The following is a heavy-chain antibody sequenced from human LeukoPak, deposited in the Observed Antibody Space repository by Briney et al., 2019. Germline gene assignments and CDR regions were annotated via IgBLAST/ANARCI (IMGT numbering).Heavy chain of an antibody. CDR3: ARDGCSGGSCYVRYYFDY. CDR1: GYTFTCYY. CDR2: INPNSGGT. V-gene: IGHV1-2*02. Sequence: ASVKVSCKASGYTFTCYYMHWVRQAPGQGLEWMGWINPNSGGTNYAQRFQGRVTMTRDTSISTAYMELSRLRSDDTAVYYCARDGCSGGSCYVRYYFDYWGQGTLVTVSS. J-gene: IGHJ4*02. D-gene: IGHD2-15*01.